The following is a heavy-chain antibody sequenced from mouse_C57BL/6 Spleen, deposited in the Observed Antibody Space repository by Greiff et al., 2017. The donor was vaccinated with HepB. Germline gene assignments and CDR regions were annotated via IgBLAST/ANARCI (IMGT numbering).Heavy chain of an antibody. CDR3: ARSPDYYGSKLGDY. J-gene: IGHJ2*01. Sequence: QVHVKQPGAELVKPGASVKLSCKASGYTFTSYWMHWVKQRPGQGLEWIGMIHPNSGSTNYNEKFKSKATLTVDKSSSTAYMQLSSLTSEDSAVYYCARSPDYYGSKLGDYWGQGTTLTVSS. CDR2: IHPNSGST. CDR1: GYTFTSYW. V-gene: IGHV1-64*01. D-gene: IGHD1-1*01.